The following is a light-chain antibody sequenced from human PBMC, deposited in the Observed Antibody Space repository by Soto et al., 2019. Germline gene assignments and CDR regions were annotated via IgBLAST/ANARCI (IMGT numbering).Light chain of an antibody. CDR1: QSVSNNY. Sequence: EVVLTQSPGTLSLSPGERATLSCRASQSVSNNYFAWYQQKPGQAPRLLIFGSSDRATGIPDRFSGSGSGTDFTLTISRLEPKDFAVYYCQQYDSSPPYTFGQGTKLEIK. CDR2: GSS. CDR3: QQYDSSPPYT. J-gene: IGKJ2*01. V-gene: IGKV3-20*01.